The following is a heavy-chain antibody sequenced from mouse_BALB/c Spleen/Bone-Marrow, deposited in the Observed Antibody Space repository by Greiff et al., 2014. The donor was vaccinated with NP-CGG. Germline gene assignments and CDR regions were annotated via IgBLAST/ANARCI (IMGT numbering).Heavy chain of an antibody. D-gene: IGHD2-14*01. CDR3: SRDRYNYYAMDY. J-gene: IGHJ4*01. CDR2: IRNKANDYRS. CDR1: GFTFTDYY. Sequence: VQLQQSGGGLVQPGGSLRLSCATSGFTFTDYYMSWVRQPPGKALEWLVFIRNKANDYRSEYSASVKGRITISKDNSQSILYIQMNTLRAEDSDTYDSSRDRYNYYAMDYWGQGTSVTVSS. V-gene: IGHV7-3*02.